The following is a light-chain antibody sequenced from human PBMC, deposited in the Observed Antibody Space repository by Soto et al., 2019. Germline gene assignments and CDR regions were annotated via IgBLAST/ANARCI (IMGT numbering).Light chain of an antibody. CDR3: QQFDSVPCT. J-gene: IGKJ2*02. CDR1: QDIKNY. CDR2: DAS. V-gene: IGKV1-33*01. Sequence: IQMTQSPSSLSASVGDRVTITCQASQDIKNYLIWYQQKQGKAPKLLIYDASTLGTGVSSRFSGSVSGTHFTLTISSRQPEDIATYYCQQFDSVPCTFGQGTKLEIK.